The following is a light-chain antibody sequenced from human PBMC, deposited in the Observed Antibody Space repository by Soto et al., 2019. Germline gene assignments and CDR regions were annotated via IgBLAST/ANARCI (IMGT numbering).Light chain of an antibody. CDR2: DAS. J-gene: IGKJ2*01. CDR3: QQRSNWPPYT. V-gene: IGKV3-11*01. CDR1: QSVNSY. Sequence: EIVLTQSPATLSLSPGERATLSCRASQSVNSYLAWYQQKPGQAPRLLIYDASNRATGIPARFSGSGSGTDFTLTISSLEPEGFAVYYCQQRSNWPPYTFGQGTKLEIK.